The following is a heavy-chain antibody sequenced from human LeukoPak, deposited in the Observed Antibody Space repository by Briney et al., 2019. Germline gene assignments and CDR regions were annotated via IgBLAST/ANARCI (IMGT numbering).Heavy chain of an antibody. V-gene: IGHV3-33*01. CDR2: IQSDGSDK. CDR1: GFIFTNYG. J-gene: IGHJ4*02. Sequence: GGSLRLSCVASGFIFTNYGMHWVRQAPGKGLEWVTVIQSDGSDKFYADSVKGRFTISRDNSKNTLYLQMNSLRAEDTAVYYCARRGGGLNYFDYWGQGTLVTVPS. CDR3: ARRGGGLNYFDY. D-gene: IGHD3-16*01.